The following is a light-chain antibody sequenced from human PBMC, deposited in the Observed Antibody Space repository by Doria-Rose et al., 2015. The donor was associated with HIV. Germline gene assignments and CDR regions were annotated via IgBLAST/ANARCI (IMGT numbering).Light chain of an antibody. J-gene: IGKJ5*01. Sequence: LTQSPGTLSLSPGERATLSRRASQRVKSSYLAWYQQKPRQAPRLLIYDASNRATGIPDRFNGSGSGTDFTLTISRLEPEDVAVYYCQQYGTSRGTFGQGTRPEIK. CDR1: QRVKSSY. CDR3: QQYGTSRGT. CDR2: DAS. V-gene: IGKV3-20*01.